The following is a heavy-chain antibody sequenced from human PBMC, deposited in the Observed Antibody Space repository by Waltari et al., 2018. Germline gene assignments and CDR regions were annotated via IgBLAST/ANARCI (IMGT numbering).Heavy chain of an antibody. CDR3: ARPRSWGWGAFDI. CDR2: INHSGST. CDR1: GGSFSGYY. D-gene: IGHD7-27*01. J-gene: IGHJ3*02. V-gene: IGHV4-34*01. Sequence: HVQLQQWGAGLLTPSEPLSPTCAVHGGSFSGYYWSWIRQAPGKGLEWIGEINHSGSTNDNPSLKSRVTISVDTSKNQFSLKLSSVTAADTAVYYCARPRSWGWGAFDIWGQGTMVTVSS.